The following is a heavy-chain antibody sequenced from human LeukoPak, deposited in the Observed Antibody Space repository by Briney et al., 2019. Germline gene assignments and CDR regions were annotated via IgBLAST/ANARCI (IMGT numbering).Heavy chain of an antibody. Sequence: GSLRLSCAASGFPFSSYAMGWVRQPPGKGLEWIGYFYHSGSTNFNPSLKSRVTISVDTSKNHFSLKLNSVTAADTAVYYCARGQWLPVFDFWGQGTLVTVSS. V-gene: IGHV4-59*01. D-gene: IGHD3-22*01. J-gene: IGHJ4*02. CDR3: ARGQWLPVFDF. CDR2: FYHSGST. CDR1: GFPFSSYA.